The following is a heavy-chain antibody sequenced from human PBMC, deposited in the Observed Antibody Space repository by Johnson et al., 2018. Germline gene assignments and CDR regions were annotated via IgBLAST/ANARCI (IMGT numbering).Heavy chain of an antibody. V-gene: IGHV3-30*03. CDR3: GGGRSQWDKDAFDM. J-gene: IGHJ3*02. CDR2: ISNEGATK. Sequence: QVQLVQSGGGVVQPGRSLRPPCVASGFTFSRHARYWVRQAPGKGLEWVAGISNEGATKYYSDSVKGRLTNSRDNSKNSLYLGRNSLRLEDTAMFYCGGGRSQWDKDAFDMWGQGAIVTLSS. CDR1: GFTFSRHA. D-gene: IGHD1-26*01.